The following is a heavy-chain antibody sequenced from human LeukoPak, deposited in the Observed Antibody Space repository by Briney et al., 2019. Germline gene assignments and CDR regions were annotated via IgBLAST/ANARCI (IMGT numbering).Heavy chain of an antibody. D-gene: IGHD5-12*01. J-gene: IGHJ6*03. CDR1: GYTLTELS. Sequence: ASVKVSCKVSGYTLTELSMHWVRQAPGKGLEWMGGFDPEDGETIYAQKFQGRVTMTEDTSTDTAYMELSSLRSEDTAVYYCATLSSGYDPQGYYYYMDVWGKGTTVTVSS. V-gene: IGHV1-24*01. CDR3: ATLSSGYDPQGYYYYMDV. CDR2: FDPEDGET.